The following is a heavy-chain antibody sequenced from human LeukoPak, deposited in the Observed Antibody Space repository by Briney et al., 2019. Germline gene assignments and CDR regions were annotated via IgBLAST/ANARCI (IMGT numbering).Heavy chain of an antibody. CDR3: ARGDYGGRGWLEV. CDR1: GFTFSNYG. CDR2: ISSDGTTK. V-gene: IGHV3-30*03. J-gene: IGHJ1*01. D-gene: IGHD4-23*01. Sequence: GGPVRLSCVASGFTFSNYGGHWARQAPGKGLEWVAVISSDGTTKYYADSVKGRFTISRDNSQNTLFLQMNSLRLEDTAVYYCARGDYGGRGWLEVWGHGTLVTVSS.